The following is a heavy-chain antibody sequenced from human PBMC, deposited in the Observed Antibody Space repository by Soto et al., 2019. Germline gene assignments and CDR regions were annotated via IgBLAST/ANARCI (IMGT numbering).Heavy chain of an antibody. CDR2: IIPILGIA. V-gene: IGHV1-69*10. Sequence: ASVKVSCKASGGTFSSYTISWVRQAPGQGLEWMGEIIPILGIANYAQKFQGRVTITADKSTSTAYMELSSLRSEDTAVYYCARDVQGLGYFQHRAQRTPVTISS. CDR1: GGTFSSYT. D-gene: IGHD3-10*02. CDR3: ARDVQGLGYFQH. J-gene: IGHJ1*01.